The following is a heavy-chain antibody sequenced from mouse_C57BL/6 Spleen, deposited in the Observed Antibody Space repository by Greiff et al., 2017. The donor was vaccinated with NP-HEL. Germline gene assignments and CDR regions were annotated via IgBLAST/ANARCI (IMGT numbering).Heavy chain of an antibody. CDR2: ISNGGGST. Sequence: EVQVVESGGGLVQPGGSLKLSCAASGFTFSDYYMYWVRQTPEKRLEWVAYISNGGGSTYYPDTVKGRFTISRDNAKNTLYLQMSRLKSEDTAMYYCARHNYSNYPYAMDYWGQGTSVTVSS. J-gene: IGHJ4*01. V-gene: IGHV5-12*01. CDR3: ARHNYSNYPYAMDY. CDR1: GFTFSDYY. D-gene: IGHD2-5*01.